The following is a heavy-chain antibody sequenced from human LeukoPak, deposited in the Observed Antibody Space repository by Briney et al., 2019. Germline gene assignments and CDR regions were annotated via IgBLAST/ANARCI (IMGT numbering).Heavy chain of an antibody. V-gene: IGHV4-39*01. Sequence: SETLSLTCTVSGGSISSTSYHWGWLRQPPGKGLEWIGSIYYSGTTYYNPSLKSRLTISVDTSKNQFSLKLTSVTAADTAVYYCARLFAGARHFDYWGQGTLVTVSS. CDR3: ARLFAGARHFDY. CDR1: GGSISSTSYH. J-gene: IGHJ4*02. CDR2: IYYSGTT. D-gene: IGHD3-16*01.